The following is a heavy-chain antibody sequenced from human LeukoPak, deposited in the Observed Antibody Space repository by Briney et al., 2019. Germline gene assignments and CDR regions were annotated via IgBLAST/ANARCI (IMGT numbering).Heavy chain of an antibody. D-gene: IGHD2-15*01. CDR1: GFTFSNYW. V-gene: IGHV3-7*01. Sequence: GGSLKLSCAASGFTFSNYWMSWVRQAPGKGLEWVANIKQDEIEKYFVDSVKGRFTLSRDNAKNSLYLQMNSLRAEDTAVYYCARGYCSGSSCYSGFYFDYWGQGALVTVSS. CDR3: ARGYCSGSSCYSGFYFDY. CDR2: IKQDEIEK. J-gene: IGHJ4*02.